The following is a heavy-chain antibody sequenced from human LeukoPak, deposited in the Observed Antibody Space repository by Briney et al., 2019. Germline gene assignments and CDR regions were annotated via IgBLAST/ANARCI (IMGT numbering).Heavy chain of an antibody. CDR3: ARDKGDTSRGGSLFGP. CDR1: GFTFSNYW. J-gene: IGHJ5*02. V-gene: IGHV3-7*01. Sequence: PGGSLRLSCVASGFTFSNYWMSWVRQAPGKGLEWVANIKQDGSDKFYADSAKGRFTISRDNAKNSVYLQMNSLRVEDTAVYYCARDKGDTSRGGSLFGPWGQGTLVTVSS. D-gene: IGHD5-18*01. CDR2: IKQDGSDK.